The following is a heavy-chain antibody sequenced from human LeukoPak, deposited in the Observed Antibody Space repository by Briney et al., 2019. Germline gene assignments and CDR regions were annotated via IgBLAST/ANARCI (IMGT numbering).Heavy chain of an antibody. Sequence: SQTLSLTCAVSGGSISSGGYSWSWIRQPPGKGLEWIVYIYHSGSTYYNPSLKSRVTISVDRSKNQFSLKLSSVTAADTAVYYCARTMRYCSSTSCPAIDHYGMDVWGQGTTVTVSS. J-gene: IGHJ6*02. V-gene: IGHV4-30-2*01. CDR3: ARTMRYCSSTSCPAIDHYGMDV. CDR2: IYHSGST. D-gene: IGHD2-2*01. CDR1: GGSISSGGYS.